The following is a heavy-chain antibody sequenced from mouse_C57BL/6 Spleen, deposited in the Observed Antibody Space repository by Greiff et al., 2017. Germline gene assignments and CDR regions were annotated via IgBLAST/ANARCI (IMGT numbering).Heavy chain of an antibody. J-gene: IGHJ2*01. CDR1: GYTFTSYT. D-gene: IGHD1-1*01. V-gene: IGHV1-4*01. CDR2: INPSSGYT. Sequence: QVQLQQSGAELARPGASVKMSCKASGYTFTSYTMHWVKQRPGQGLEWIGYINPSSGYTKSNQKFKDKATLTADKSSSTAYMQLSSLTSEDSAVYYCARSGYGSSYGYFDYWGQGTTLTVSS. CDR3: ARSGYGSSYGYFDY.